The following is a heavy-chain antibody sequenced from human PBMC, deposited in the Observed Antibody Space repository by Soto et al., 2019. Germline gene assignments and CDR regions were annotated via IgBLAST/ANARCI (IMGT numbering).Heavy chain of an antibody. CDR1: GYTFTGYY. CDR2: INPNSGGT. J-gene: IGHJ3*02. CDR3: ARGGVDSDIVVVPAAIDAFDI. D-gene: IGHD2-2*02. Sequence: ASVKVSCKASGYTFTGYYMHWVRQAPGQGLEWMGWINPNSGGTNYAQKFQGWVTMTRDTSISTAYMELSRLRFDDTAVYYCARGGVDSDIVVVPAAIDAFDIWGQGTMVTVSS. V-gene: IGHV1-2*04.